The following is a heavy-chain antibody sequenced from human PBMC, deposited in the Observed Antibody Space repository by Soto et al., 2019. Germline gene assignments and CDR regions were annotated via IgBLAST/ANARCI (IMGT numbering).Heavy chain of an antibody. Sequence: GGSLRLSCAASGFTVSSNYMSWVRQAPGKGLEWVSVIYSGGSTYYADSVKGRFTISRDNSKNTLYLQMNSLRAEDTAVYYCARSGYCSGGSCYYFDRWFDPWGQGTLVTVSS. CDR3: ARSGYCSGGSCYYFDRWFDP. CDR2: IYSGGST. J-gene: IGHJ5*02. CDR1: GFTVSSNY. V-gene: IGHV3-66*01. D-gene: IGHD2-15*01.